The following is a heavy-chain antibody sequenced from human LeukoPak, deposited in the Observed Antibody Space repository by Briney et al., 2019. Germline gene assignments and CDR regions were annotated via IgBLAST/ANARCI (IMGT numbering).Heavy chain of an antibody. V-gene: IGHV4-4*02. CDR3: GRHANGDSSAAFDL. D-gene: IGHD2-8*01. Sequence: PSETLSLTCAVSGDSISDKYWWRWVRQFSDKGLEWIGEVYRSGGTSYNPSLKSRVTVSIDYSKNQFSLNLRSVTAADTAVYYCGRHANGDSSAAFDLWGQGTMVFVSS. J-gene: IGHJ3*01. CDR1: GDSISDKYW. CDR2: VYRSGGT.